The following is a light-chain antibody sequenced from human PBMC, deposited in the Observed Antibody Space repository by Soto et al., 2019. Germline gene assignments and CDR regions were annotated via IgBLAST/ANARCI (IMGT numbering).Light chain of an antibody. J-gene: IGKJ1*01. CDR1: QSVSSN. CDR3: QQDYNLPWT. V-gene: IGKV3-15*01. CDR2: GAS. Sequence: EIVMTQSPATLSVSPGERATLSCRASQSVSSNLAWYQQKPGQAPSLLIYGASTRATGTPARFSGSGSGTAFTLTISSLQPEDFAVYYCQQDYNLPWTFGQGTKVDIK.